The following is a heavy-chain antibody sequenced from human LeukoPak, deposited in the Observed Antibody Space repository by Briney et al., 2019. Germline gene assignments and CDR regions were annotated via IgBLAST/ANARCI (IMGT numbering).Heavy chain of an antibody. CDR3: ARDGQVGATLLSWFDP. CDR1: GYTFTGYY. V-gene: IGHV1-2*02. Sequence: ASVKVSCKASGYTFTGYYMHWVRQAPGQGLEWMGWINPNSGGTNYAQKFQGRVTMTRDTSTSTVYMELSSLRSEDTAVYYCARDGQVGATLLSWFDPWGQGTLVTVSS. D-gene: IGHD1-26*01. J-gene: IGHJ5*02. CDR2: INPNSGGT.